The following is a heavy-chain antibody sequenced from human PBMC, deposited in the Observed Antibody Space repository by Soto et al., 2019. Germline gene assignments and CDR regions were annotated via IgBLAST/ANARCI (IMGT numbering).Heavy chain of an antibody. CDR1: GGTFSSYT. J-gene: IGHJ4*02. Sequence: ASVKVSCKASGGTFSSYTISWVRQAPGQGLEWMGRIIPILGIANYAQKFQGRVTITADKSTSTAYMELSSLRSEDTAVYYCARDPDPYSSGWYEATKNFDYWGQGTLVTVSS. CDR3: ARDPDPYSSGWYEATKNFDY. D-gene: IGHD6-19*01. CDR2: IIPILGIA. V-gene: IGHV1-69*04.